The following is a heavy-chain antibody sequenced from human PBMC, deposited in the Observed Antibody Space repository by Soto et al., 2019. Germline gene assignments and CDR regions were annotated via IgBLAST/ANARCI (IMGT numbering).Heavy chain of an antibody. CDR1: GFSLNTGGVC. CDR2: IDWDDRK. CDR3: ARVGSGSNCYDSLSFDY. Sequence: SGPTLVNPTQTLTLTCTFSGFSLNTGGVCVTWIRQPPGKALEWLALIDWDDRKYFSASLKTRVTISKDTSRNQVVLTMTNLGPVDTATHYCARVGSGSNCYDSLSFDYWGQGTPVTVSS. D-gene: IGHD2-2*01. V-gene: IGHV2-70*01. J-gene: IGHJ4*02.